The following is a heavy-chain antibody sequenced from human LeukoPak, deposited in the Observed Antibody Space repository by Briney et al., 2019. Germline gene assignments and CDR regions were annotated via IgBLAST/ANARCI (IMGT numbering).Heavy chain of an antibody. V-gene: IGHV3-21*04. CDR3: ARDYYGSGRNNWFDP. J-gene: IGHJ5*02. Sequence: GGSLRLSCAASGFTFSNYAMTWVRQAPGKGLEWVSSISSSSSYIYYADSVKGRFTISRDNAKNSLYLQMNSLRAEDTALYYCARDYYGSGRNNWFDPWGQGTLVTVSS. CDR2: ISSSSSYI. D-gene: IGHD3-10*01. CDR1: GFTFSNYA.